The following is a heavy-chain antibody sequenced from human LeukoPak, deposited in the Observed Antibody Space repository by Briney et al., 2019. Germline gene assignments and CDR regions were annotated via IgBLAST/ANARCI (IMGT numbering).Heavy chain of an antibody. CDR2: IYYTGST. J-gene: IGHJ4*02. CDR1: GGSISSYY. D-gene: IGHD3-3*01. Sequence: SETLSLTCTVSGGSISSYYWTWIRQPPGKGLEWIGYIYYTGSTNHNPSLKSRVTISVDTSKNQFSLKLSSVTAADTAVYYCVVYDFWSGYPDYWGQGILVTVFS. CDR3: VVYDFWSGYPDY. V-gene: IGHV4-59*01.